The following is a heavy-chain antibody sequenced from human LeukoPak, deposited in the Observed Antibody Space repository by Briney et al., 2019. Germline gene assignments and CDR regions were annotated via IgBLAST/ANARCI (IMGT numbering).Heavy chain of an antibody. V-gene: IGHV3-11*01. CDR2: ISRSGRTI. CDR3: ARDGVIDYGSGSYNYYYYYYMDV. Sequence: GGALRLSCAAFGFTFSDYYMSWIRQAPGKGLEGVSYISRSGRTIYYADPVKGRFTISRDNAKNSLYLRMNSLRAEDTAVYYCARDGVIDYGSGSYNYYYYYYMDVWGKGTTVTVSS. D-gene: IGHD3-10*01. J-gene: IGHJ6*03. CDR1: GFTFSDYY.